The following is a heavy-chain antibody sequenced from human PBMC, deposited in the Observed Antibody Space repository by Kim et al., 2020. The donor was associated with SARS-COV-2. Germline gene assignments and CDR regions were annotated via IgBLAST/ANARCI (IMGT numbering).Heavy chain of an antibody. V-gene: IGHV4-4*07. CDR1: GGSISSYY. CDR3: AGILRRVGMATPTHYFDY. Sequence: ETLSLTCTVSGGSISSYYWSWIRQPAGKGLEWIGRIYTSGSTNYNPSLKSRVTMSVDTSKNQFSLKLSSVTAADTAVYYCAGILRRVGMATPTHYFDYWGQGTLVTVSS. J-gene: IGHJ4*02. CDR2: IYTSGST. D-gene: IGHD2-21*01.